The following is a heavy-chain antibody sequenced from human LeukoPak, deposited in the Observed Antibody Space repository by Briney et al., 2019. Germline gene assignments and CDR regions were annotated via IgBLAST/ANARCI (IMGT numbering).Heavy chain of an antibody. Sequence: SETLSLTCTVSGGSISSGGYYWSWIRQHPGKGLEWIGYIYYSGSTYYNPSLKSRVTISVDTSKNQFSLKLSSVTAADTAVYYCAREDTAMGSEIDPWGQGTLVTVSS. CDR1: GGSISSGGYY. J-gene: IGHJ5*02. CDR2: IYYSGST. V-gene: IGHV4-31*03. D-gene: IGHD5-18*01. CDR3: AREDTAMGSEIDP.